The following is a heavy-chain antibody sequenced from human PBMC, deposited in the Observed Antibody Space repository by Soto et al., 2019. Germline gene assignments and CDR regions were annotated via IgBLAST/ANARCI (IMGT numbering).Heavy chain of an antibody. Sequence: PGGSLRLSCEASGFTFKNYDMNWVRLAPGKGLEWVSYISSTSSPTYYADSVKGRFTISRDNAKNSLFLQMNSLRDEDTGVYYCARSTRRTTLVRGVTTALDYWGQGTLVTVSS. J-gene: IGHJ4*02. D-gene: IGHD3-10*01. V-gene: IGHV3-21*01. CDR1: GFTFKNYD. CDR2: ISSTSSPT. CDR3: ARSTRRTTLVRGVTTALDY.